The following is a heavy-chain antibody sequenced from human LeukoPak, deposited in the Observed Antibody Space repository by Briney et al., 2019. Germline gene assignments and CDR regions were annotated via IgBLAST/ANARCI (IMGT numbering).Heavy chain of an antibody. CDR1: GGTFSSYA. V-gene: IGHV1-69*13. CDR2: IIPIFGTA. Sequence: GASVKVSCKASGGTFSSYAISWVRQAPGQGLEWMGGIIPIFGTANYAQKFQGRVTITADESTSTAYMELSSLRSEDTAVYYCARSSFAVAGPFDYWGQGTLATVSS. CDR3: ARSSFAVAGPFDY. J-gene: IGHJ4*02. D-gene: IGHD6-19*01.